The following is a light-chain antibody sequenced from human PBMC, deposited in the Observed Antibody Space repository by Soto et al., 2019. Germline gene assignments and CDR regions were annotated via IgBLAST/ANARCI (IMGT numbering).Light chain of an antibody. V-gene: IGKV3-11*01. CDR2: DAS. Sequence: EIVLTQSPATLSLSPGERATLSCRASQSVSSYLAWYQQKPGQAPRLLIYDASNRATGIPARFSGSGSGTDFTLPISSLEPEDFAVYYGQKRSNWPLTFGGGTKVEIK. CDR3: QKRSNWPLT. J-gene: IGKJ4*01. CDR1: QSVSSY.